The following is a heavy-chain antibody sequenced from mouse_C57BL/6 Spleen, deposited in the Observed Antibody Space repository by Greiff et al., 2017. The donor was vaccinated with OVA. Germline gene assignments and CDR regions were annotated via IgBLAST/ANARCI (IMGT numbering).Heavy chain of an antibody. Sequence: VQLQQSGPVLVKPGASVKMSCKASGYTFTDYYMNWVKQSHGKSLEWIGDINPYNGGTSYNQKFKGKATLTVDKSSSTAYMELNSLTSEDSAVYYCARDYYGAMDYWGQGTSVTVSS. J-gene: IGHJ4*01. CDR1: GYTFTDYY. CDR2: INPYNGGT. D-gene: IGHD2-1*01. V-gene: IGHV1-19*01. CDR3: ARDYYGAMDY.